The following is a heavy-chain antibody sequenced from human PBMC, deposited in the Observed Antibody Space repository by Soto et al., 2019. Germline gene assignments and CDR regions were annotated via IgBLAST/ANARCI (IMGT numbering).Heavy chain of an antibody. J-gene: IGHJ6*03. V-gene: IGHV1-2*04. CDR1: GYTFTGYY. CDR2: INPNSGGT. D-gene: IGHD6-13*01. Sequence: SVKVSCKASGYTFTGYYMHWVRQAPGQGFEWMGWINPNSGGTNYAQKFQGWVTMTRDTSISTAYMELSRLRSDDTAVYYCASGIAAADSGGNYYMDVWGKGTTVTVSS. CDR3: ASGIAAADSGGNYYMDV.